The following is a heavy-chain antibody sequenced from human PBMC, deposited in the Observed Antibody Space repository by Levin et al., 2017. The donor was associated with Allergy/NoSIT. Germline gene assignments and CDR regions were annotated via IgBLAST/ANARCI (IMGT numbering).Heavy chain of an antibody. D-gene: IGHD3-22*01. Sequence: AASVKVSCKASGYTFTGYYMHWVRQAPGQGLEWMGRINPNSGGTNYAQKFQGRVTMTRDTSISTAYMELSRLRSDDTAVYYCARALIVVEALPPYGMDVWGQGTTVTVSS. CDR1: GYTFTGYY. V-gene: IGHV1-2*06. J-gene: IGHJ6*02. CDR2: INPNSGGT. CDR3: ARALIVVEALPPYGMDV.